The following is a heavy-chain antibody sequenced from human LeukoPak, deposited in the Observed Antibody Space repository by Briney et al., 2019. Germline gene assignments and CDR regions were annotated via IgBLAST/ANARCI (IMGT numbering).Heavy chain of an antibody. J-gene: IGHJ4*02. D-gene: IGHD1-26*01. CDR2: ISGSGGST. CDR1: GFTFSSYG. Sequence: GALRLSCAASGFTFSSYGMSWVRQAPGKGLEWVSAISGSGGSTYYADSVKGRFTISRDNSKNTLYLQMNSLRAEDTAVYYCAKDLSGTIPGPFVYWGQGTLVTVSS. CDR3: AKDLSGTIPGPFVY. V-gene: IGHV3-23*01.